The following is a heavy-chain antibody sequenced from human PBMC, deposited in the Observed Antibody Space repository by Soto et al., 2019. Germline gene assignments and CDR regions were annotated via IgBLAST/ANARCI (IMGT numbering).Heavy chain of an antibody. CDR2: INPNSGNI. CDR1: GDTFTTYD. Sequence: ASVKVSCKASGDTFTTYDINWVRQATGHGLEWMGWINPNSGNIGYAQGFQGRVTMTRDTAIRTAYMEVSSLRSDDTAVYYCARGRASGSYYLLDYWGQGTLVTGSS. J-gene: IGHJ4*02. CDR3: ARGRASGSYYLLDY. V-gene: IGHV1-8*01. D-gene: IGHD3-10*01.